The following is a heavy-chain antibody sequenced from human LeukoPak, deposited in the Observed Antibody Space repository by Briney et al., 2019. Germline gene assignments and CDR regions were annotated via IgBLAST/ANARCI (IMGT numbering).Heavy chain of an antibody. J-gene: IGHJ4*02. V-gene: IGHV1-8*03. CDR3: ARAIRYQLLSDY. Sequence: ASVKVSCKTSGYTFSTCDINWVRQAAGQGLEWMGWMNPNSGNTGFAQKFQGRATITRDTSITTAYLELSSLRSEDTAVYYCARAIRYQLLSDYWGQGTLVTVSS. CDR1: GYTFSTCD. D-gene: IGHD2-2*01. CDR2: MNPNSGNT.